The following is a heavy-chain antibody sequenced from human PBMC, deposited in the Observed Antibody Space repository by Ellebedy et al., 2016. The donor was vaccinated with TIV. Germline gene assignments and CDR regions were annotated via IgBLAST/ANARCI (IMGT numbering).Heavy chain of an antibody. D-gene: IGHD3-22*01. CDR3: ARAQYYYDTSGYNYFDY. J-gene: IGHJ4*02. CDR1: GFTVSSNY. V-gene: IGHV3-53*01. Sequence: GGSLRLSXAASGFTVSSNYMSWVRQAPGKGLEWVSVIYSGGSTYYADSVKGRFTISRDNSKNTLYLQMNSLRAEDTAMYYCARAQYYYDTSGYNYFDYWGQGTLVTVSS. CDR2: IYSGGST.